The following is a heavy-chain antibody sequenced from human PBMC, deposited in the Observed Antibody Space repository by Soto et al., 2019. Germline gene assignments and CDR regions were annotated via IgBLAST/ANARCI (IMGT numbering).Heavy chain of an antibody. Sequence: LSLTCTVSGGSISSGGYYWSWIRQHPGKGLEWIGYIYYSGSTYYNPSLKSRVTISVDTSKNQFSLKLSSVTAADTAVYYCARDLMGTRANWFDPWGQGTLVTVSS. CDR3: ARDLMGTRANWFDP. CDR1: GGSISSGGYY. V-gene: IGHV4-31*03. CDR2: IYYSGST. J-gene: IGHJ5*02.